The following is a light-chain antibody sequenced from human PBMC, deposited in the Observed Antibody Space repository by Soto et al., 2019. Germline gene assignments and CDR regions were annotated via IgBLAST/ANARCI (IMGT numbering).Light chain of an antibody. Sequence: EIALTQSPGTLSLSPGERATLSCRASQSVPRSYLAWYQQKPGQAPRLLIYGTSSRATGIPDRFSGSGSGISLTLPISRLEPEDFSVFYCQLYCSAITFGQGTRLEIK. CDR1: QSVPRSY. J-gene: IGKJ5*01. CDR2: GTS. V-gene: IGKV3-20*01. CDR3: QLYCSAIT.